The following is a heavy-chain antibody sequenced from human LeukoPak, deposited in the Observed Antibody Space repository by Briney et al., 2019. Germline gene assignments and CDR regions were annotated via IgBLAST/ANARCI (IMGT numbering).Heavy chain of an antibody. Sequence: PSETLPLTCTVSGDSISSYYWTWIRQPAGKGLEWIGRIYTSGTTNYKPSLKSRVTMSVDTSKNQLSLKMKSVTAADTAVYFCARMRRASYYDTTGYLDYWGQGTLVTVSS. D-gene: IGHD3-22*01. CDR2: IYTSGTT. CDR1: GDSISSYY. V-gene: IGHV4-4*07. J-gene: IGHJ4*02. CDR3: ARMRRASYYDTTGYLDY.